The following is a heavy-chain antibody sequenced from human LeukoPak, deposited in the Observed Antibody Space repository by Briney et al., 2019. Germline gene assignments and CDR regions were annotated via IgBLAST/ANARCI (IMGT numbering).Heavy chain of an antibody. J-gene: IGHJ4*02. Sequence: GGSLGLSCAASGFTFNRYNMNWVRQAPGKGLEWVAIIRHDGNNKYYADSVKGRFTISRDNSKNTLYVQMNSLRTEDTAVYYCAKGGSRSWHAPLDYWGQGTLVTVSS. CDR1: GFTFNRYN. V-gene: IGHV3-30*02. D-gene: IGHD6-13*01. CDR2: IRHDGNNK. CDR3: AKGGSRSWHAPLDY.